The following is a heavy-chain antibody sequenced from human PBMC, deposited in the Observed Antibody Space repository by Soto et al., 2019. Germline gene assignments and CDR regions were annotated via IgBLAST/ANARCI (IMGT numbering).Heavy chain of an antibody. CDR1: TFTFSSYA. D-gene: IGHD3-10*01. V-gene: IGHV3-30-3*01. Sequence: QVQLVESGGGVVQPGRSLRLSCAASTFTFSSYAMHWVRQAPGKGLEWVAAISYDGNNKYYADSVKGRFTISRDNSKNTLYLQANSLRGDDTAVYSCARDPGYYGSGNPYYFDFWGQGTLVTVSS. J-gene: IGHJ4*02. CDR3: ARDPGYYGSGNPYYFDF. CDR2: ISYDGNNK.